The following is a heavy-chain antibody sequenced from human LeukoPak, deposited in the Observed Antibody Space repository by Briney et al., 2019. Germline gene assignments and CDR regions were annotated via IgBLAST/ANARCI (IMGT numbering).Heavy chain of an antibody. V-gene: IGHV4-4*07. J-gene: IGHJ6*03. D-gene: IGHD2-2*01. CDR2: IYTSGST. Sequence: SETLSLTCTVSGGVISSYYWSWIRRPAGKGLEWIGRIYTSGSTNYNPSLKSRVTMSVDTSKNQFSLKLSSVTAADTAVYYCARSYCSSTSCPPYYYYYMDVWGKGTTVTVSS. CDR1: GGVISSYY. CDR3: ARSYCSSTSCPPYYYYYMDV.